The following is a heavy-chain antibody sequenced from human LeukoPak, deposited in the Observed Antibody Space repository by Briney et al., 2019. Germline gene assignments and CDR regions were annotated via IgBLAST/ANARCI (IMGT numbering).Heavy chain of an antibody. Sequence: PSETLSLTCTVSGVSISSYYWSWIRQPPGKALEWIGYIYYSGSTNYNPSLKSRVTISVDTSKNQFSLKLSSVTAADTAVYYCARVFGVVNTYYFDYWGQGTLVTVSS. CDR2: IYYSGST. D-gene: IGHD3-3*01. CDR1: GVSISSYY. CDR3: ARVFGVVNTYYFDY. J-gene: IGHJ4*02. V-gene: IGHV4-59*12.